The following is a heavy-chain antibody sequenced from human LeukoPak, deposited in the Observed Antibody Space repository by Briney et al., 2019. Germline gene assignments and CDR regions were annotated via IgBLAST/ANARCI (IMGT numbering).Heavy chain of an antibody. CDR2: IYYSGST. Sequence: PLETLSLTCTVSGGSISSSSYYWGWIRQPPGKGLEWIGTIYYSGSTYYNPSLKSRVTISVDTSKNQFSLKLSSVTAADTAVYYCARLYYYYYYMDVWGKGTTATISS. CDR3: ARLYYYYYYMDV. J-gene: IGHJ6*03. CDR1: GGSISSSSYY. V-gene: IGHV4-39*01.